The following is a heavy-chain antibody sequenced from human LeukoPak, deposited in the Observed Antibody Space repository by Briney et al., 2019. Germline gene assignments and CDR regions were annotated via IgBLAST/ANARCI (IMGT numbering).Heavy chain of an antibody. CDR3: VSISVVTPD. D-gene: IGHD4-23*01. V-gene: IGHV3-7*01. Sequence: DSVKGRFTISRDNAKNSLYLQMNSLRAEDTAVYYCVSISVVTPDWGQGTLVTVSS. J-gene: IGHJ4*02.